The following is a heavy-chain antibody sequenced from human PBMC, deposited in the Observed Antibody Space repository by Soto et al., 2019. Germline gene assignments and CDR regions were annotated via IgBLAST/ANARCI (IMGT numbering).Heavy chain of an antibody. CDR3: ARDQLLYYYYGMDV. CDR2: INHSGST. CDR1: GGSFSGYY. Sequence: SETLSLTCAVYGGSFSGYYWSWIRQPPGKGLEWIGEINHSGSTNYNPSLKSRVTISVDTSKNQFSLKLSSVTAADTAVYYCARDQLLYYYYGMDVWGEGTTVTVSS. D-gene: IGHD2-2*01. J-gene: IGHJ6*04. V-gene: IGHV4-34*01.